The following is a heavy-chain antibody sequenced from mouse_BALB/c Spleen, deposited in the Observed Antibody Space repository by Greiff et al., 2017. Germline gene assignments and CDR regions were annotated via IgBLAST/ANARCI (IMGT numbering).Heavy chain of an antibody. CDR1: GYNFTSYW. CDR3: ARDWDYYAMDY. D-gene: IGHD4-1*01. Sequence: QVQLQQSGAELVKPGTSVKLSCKASGYNFTSYWINWVKLRPGQGLEWIGDIYPGSGSTNYNEKFKSKATLTVDTSSSTAYMQLSSLASEDSALYYCARDWDYYAMDYWGQGTSVTVSS. J-gene: IGHJ4*01. V-gene: IGHV1-55*01. CDR2: IYPGSGST.